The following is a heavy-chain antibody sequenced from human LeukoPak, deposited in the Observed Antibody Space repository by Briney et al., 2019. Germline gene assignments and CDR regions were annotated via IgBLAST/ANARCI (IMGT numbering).Heavy chain of an antibody. CDR3: ARDPGYSSFDY. D-gene: IGHD6-13*01. Sequence: GGSLRLSCGASGFTFGRYWMTWVRQTPAKGLEFVANIKEDGSVRNYVDSVQGRFTISRDNAKNSLYLHMNSLRAGDTAVYYCARDPGYSSFDYWGQGTLVTVSS. CDR2: IKEDGSVR. CDR1: GFTFGRYW. J-gene: IGHJ4*02. V-gene: IGHV3-7*01.